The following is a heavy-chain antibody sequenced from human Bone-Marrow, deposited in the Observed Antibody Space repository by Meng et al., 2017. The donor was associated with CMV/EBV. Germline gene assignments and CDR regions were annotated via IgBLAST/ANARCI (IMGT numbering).Heavy chain of an antibody. D-gene: IGHD3-3*01. Sequence: GESLKISCAASGFTLSDYYMTWIRQAPGKGLEWVSYISRSGSTIYFADSMKGRFTISRDNAKNSLYLQMNSLRAEDTAVYYCARGKAYDVWSGYYTTKYHGMDVWGQGTTVTVSS. V-gene: IGHV3-11*01. CDR3: ARGKAYDVWSGYYTTKYHGMDV. J-gene: IGHJ6*02. CDR1: GFTLSDYY. CDR2: ISRSGSTI.